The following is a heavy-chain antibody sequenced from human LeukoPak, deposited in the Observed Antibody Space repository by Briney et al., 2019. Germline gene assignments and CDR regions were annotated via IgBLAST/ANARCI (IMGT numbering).Heavy chain of an antibody. CDR2: INWNGGST. J-gene: IGHJ4*02. CDR3: ARVAVAGTFFYFDY. D-gene: IGHD6-19*01. V-gene: IGHV3-20*04. CDR1: GFTFDDYG. Sequence: GGSLRLSCAASGFTFDDYGMSWVRQAPGKGLEWVSGINWNGGSTGHADSVKGRFTISRDNAKNSLYLQMNSLRAEDTALYYCARVAVAGTFFYFDYWGQGTLVTVSS.